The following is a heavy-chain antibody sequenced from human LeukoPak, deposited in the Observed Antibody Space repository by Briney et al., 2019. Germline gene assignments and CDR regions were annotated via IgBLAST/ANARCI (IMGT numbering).Heavy chain of an antibody. CDR2: IAGSGDSS. V-gene: IGHV3-23*01. Sequence: PGGSLRLSCEGSGFTFSSYAMSWVRQAPGKGLEWVSSIAGSGDSSYYADSVKGRFIISRDNSKDTLYLQMNNLRVEDTAVYYCARDRYCGGDCYYWHFDLWGRGTLVTVSS. CDR1: GFTFSSYA. CDR3: ARDRYCGGDCYYWHFDL. D-gene: IGHD2-21*02. J-gene: IGHJ2*01.